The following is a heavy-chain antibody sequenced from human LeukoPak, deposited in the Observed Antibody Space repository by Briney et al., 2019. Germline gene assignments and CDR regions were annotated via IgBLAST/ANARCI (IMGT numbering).Heavy chain of an antibody. CDR1: GFTFSSYS. V-gene: IGHV3-48*01. Sequence: GGSLRLSCAASGFTFSSYSMNWVRQAPGKGLEWVSYISSSSSTIYYADSVKGRFTISRDNAKNSLYLQMNSLRAEDTAVYYCARVFGGSVDYWGQGTLVTVSS. CDR3: ARVFGGSVDY. J-gene: IGHJ4*02. CDR2: ISSSSSTI. D-gene: IGHD4-23*01.